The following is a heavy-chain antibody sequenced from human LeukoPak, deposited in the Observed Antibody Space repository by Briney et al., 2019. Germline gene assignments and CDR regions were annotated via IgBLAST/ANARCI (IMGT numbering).Heavy chain of an antibody. V-gene: IGHV4-39*02. CDR3: ARDPHSGSYFPYRGYYYGMDV. J-gene: IGHJ6*02. CDR2: IYYSGST. Sequence: SETLSLTCTVSGGSISSSSYYWGWIRQPPGKGLEWIGSIYYSGSTYYNPSLKSRVTISVDTSKNQFPLKLSSVTAADTAVYYCARDPHSGSYFPYRGYYYGMDVWGQGTTVTVSS. D-gene: IGHD1-26*01. CDR1: GGSISSSSYY.